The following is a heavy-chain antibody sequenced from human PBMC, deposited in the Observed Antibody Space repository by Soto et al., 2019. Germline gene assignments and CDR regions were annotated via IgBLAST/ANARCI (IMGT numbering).Heavy chain of an antibody. J-gene: IGHJ6*02. CDR3: ARDRRTAMADYYYYGMDV. CDR1: GGTFSSYA. CDR2: IIPIFGTA. D-gene: IGHD5-18*01. Sequence: SVKVSCKASGGTFSSYAISWVRQAPGQGLEWMGGIIPIFGTANYAQKFQGRVTITADKSTSTAYMELSSLRSEDTAVYYCARDRRTAMADYYYYGMDVWGQGTTVTVPS. V-gene: IGHV1-69*06.